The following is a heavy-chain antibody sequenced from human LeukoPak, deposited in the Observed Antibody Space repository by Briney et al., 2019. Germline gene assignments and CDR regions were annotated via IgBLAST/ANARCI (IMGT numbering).Heavy chain of an antibody. Sequence: ASVKVSCKASGGTFSSYAISWVRQAPGQGLEWMGGIIPIFGTANYAQKFQGRVTITTDESTSTAYMELSSLRSEDMAVYYCARVVVARPYYYYYMDVWGKGTTVTVSS. CDR2: IIPIFGTA. V-gene: IGHV1-69*05. CDR3: ARVVVARPYYYYYMDV. D-gene: IGHD6-6*01. J-gene: IGHJ6*03. CDR1: GGTFSSYA.